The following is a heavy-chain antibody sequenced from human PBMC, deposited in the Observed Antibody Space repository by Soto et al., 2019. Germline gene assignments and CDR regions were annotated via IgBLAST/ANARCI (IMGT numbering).Heavy chain of an antibody. CDR2: ISSSGSTI. J-gene: IGHJ4*02. CDR3: ARASSEGVSRY. CDR1: GGSFSDYY. Sequence: LSLTCAVYGGSFSDYYMSWIRQAPGKGLEWVSYISSSGSTIYYADSVKGRFTISRDNAKNSLYLQMNSLRAEDTAVYYCARASSEGVSRYWGQGTLVTVSS. V-gene: IGHV3-11*01. D-gene: IGHD6-6*01.